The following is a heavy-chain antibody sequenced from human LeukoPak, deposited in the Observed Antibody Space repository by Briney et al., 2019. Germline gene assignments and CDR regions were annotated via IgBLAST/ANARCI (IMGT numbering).Heavy chain of an antibody. Sequence: GGSLRLSCAASGFTFSSYSMNWVRQAPGKGLEWVSSISSSSYIYYADSVKGRFTISRDNAKNPLYLQMNSLRAEDTAVYYCAREWGYCSSTSCYALDYWGQGTLVTVSS. CDR1: GFTFSSYS. V-gene: IGHV3-21*01. D-gene: IGHD2-2*01. J-gene: IGHJ4*02. CDR2: ISSSSYI. CDR3: AREWGYCSSTSCYALDY.